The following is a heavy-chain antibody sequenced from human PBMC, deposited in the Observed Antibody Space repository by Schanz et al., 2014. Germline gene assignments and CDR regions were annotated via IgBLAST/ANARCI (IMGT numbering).Heavy chain of an antibody. CDR2: ISNSGTTI. D-gene: IGHD2-21*02. V-gene: IGHV3-48*04. Sequence: EVQLLESGGGLVQPGGSLRLSCAASGFSFRKSAMSWVRQAPGKGLEWVSYISNSGTTIYYADSVKGRFTISRDNAKNSLYLQMNGLRAEDTAVYYCARPSDSSWYMDVWGKGTTVTVSS. CDR1: GFSFRKSA. J-gene: IGHJ6*03. CDR3: ARPSDSSWYMDV.